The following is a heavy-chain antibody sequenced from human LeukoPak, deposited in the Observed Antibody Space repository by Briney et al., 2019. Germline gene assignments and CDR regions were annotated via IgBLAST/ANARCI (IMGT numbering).Heavy chain of an antibody. CDR2: ISWNSGSI. D-gene: IGHD3-22*01. CDR1: GFTFDDYA. CDR3: AKDILTIGSSGHDY. J-gene: IGHJ4*02. Sequence: GGSLRLSCAASGFTFDDYAVHWVRQAPGKGLEWVSGISWNSGSIGYADSVKGRLTISRDNAKNSLYLQMNSLRAEDTALYYCAKDILTIGSSGHDYWGQGTLVTVSS. V-gene: IGHV3-9*01.